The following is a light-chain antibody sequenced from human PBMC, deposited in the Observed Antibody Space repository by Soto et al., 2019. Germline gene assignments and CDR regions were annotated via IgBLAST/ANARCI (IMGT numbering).Light chain of an antibody. V-gene: IGKV1-9*01. Sequence: DIQLTQSPSFLSASVGDRVTITCRASQGITNSLAWYQQKPGKAPNLLIYAASTLQGGVPSRFSGSGSGTDFTLPISSLQPEYFSTYYRQQLTSNPLTFGGGTKVEIK. J-gene: IGKJ4*01. CDR1: QGITNS. CDR3: QQLTSNPLT. CDR2: AAS.